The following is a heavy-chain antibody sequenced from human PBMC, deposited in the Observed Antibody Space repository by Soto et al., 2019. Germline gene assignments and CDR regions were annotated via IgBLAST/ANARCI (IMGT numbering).Heavy chain of an antibody. CDR3: ASPKIAFYNWFDP. J-gene: IGHJ5*02. CDR2: ICHVGNT. V-gene: IGHV4-4*02. D-gene: IGHD3-3*02. Sequence: SETLSLTCGVSGVSIGNNNCWSWVRQPPGEGLEWIGEICHVGNTYYTPSLKSRVTISVDTSKNQFSLKLSSVTAADTAVYYCASPKIAFYNWFDPWGQGTLVTVSS. CDR1: GVSIGNNNC.